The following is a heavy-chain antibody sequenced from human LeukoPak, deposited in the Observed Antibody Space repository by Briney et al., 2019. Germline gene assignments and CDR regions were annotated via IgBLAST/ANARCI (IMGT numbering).Heavy chain of an antibody. CDR3: ARLISGWYGGFIDY. J-gene: IGHJ4*02. V-gene: IGHV4-39*01. D-gene: IGHD6-19*01. CDR2: IYYTGST. CDR1: GHSISSSSYH. Sequence: SETLSLTCTLSGHSISSSSYHWGWIRQPPGKGLEWIESIYYTGSTYYNPSLKSRVTISVDTSKNQFPLKLSSVTAADTAVYYCARLISGWYGGFIDYWGQGTLVTVSS.